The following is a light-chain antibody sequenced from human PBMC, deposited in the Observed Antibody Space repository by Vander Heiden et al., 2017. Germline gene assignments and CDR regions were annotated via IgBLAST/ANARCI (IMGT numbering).Light chain of an antibody. V-gene: IGKV3-15*01. Sequence: IVMTQSQATLSGSPAERATLSCRPSHSVSSNLAWYQQKPGQPPRLLIYCASTRATGIPARFSGSGSGTEFTLTISSLQSEDVAVYYCQQYYNWPRTFGQGTKVEIK. CDR1: HSVSSN. CDR3: QQYYNWPRT. J-gene: IGKJ1*01. CDR2: CAS.